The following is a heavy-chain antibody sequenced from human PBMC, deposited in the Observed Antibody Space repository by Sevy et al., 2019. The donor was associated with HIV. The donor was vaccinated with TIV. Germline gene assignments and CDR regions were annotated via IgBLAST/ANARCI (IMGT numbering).Heavy chain of an antibody. CDR1: GFTFSSYE. J-gene: IGHJ6*02. CDR2: ISSSGSTI. D-gene: IGHD4-4*01. CDR3: ARECDYSNYYYYYYGMDV. V-gene: IGHV3-48*03. Sequence: GGSLRLSCTASGFTFSSYEMNWVRQAPGKGLEWVSYISSSGSTIYYADSVKGRFTNSRDNAKNSLYLQMNSLRAEDTAVYYCARECDYSNYYYYYYGMDVWGQGTTVTVSS.